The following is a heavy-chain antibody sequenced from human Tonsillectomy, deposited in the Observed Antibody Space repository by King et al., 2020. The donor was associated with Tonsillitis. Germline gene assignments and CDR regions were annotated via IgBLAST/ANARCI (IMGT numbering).Heavy chain of an antibody. J-gene: IGHJ4*02. CDR1: GFTFDDYA. CDR2: FSWNSGSI. Sequence: VQLVESGGGLVQPGRSLRLSCAASGFTFDDYAIHWVRQTPGKGLEWVSGFSWNSGSIGYADSVKGRFTISRDNAKNSLYLQMNSLRAEDTALYYCAKDSGYNSPFNYWGQGTLVTVSS. V-gene: IGHV3-9*01. CDR3: AKDSGYNSPFNY. D-gene: IGHD1-1*01.